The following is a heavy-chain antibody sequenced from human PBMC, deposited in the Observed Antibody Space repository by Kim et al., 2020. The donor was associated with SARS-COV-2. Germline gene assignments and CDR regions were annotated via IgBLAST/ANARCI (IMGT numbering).Heavy chain of an antibody. CDR3: AKRLASSALDV. D-gene: IGHD6-6*01. J-gene: IGHJ6*02. V-gene: IGHV3-23*01. CDR2: IRGVTAAT. Sequence: GGSLRLSCAASELTLSSYVMNWVRQAQGKGLEWVSTIRGVTAATFYADSVKGRFTISRDNSQNMVYLQMNSLRAEDTAIYYCAKRLASSALDVWGQGTTVTVSS. CDR1: ELTLSSYV.